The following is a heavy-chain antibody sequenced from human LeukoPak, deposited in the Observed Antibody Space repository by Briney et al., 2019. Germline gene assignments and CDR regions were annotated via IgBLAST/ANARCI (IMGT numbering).Heavy chain of an antibody. CDR3: SGIAVAGIY. V-gene: IGHV3-30*02. CDR1: GFTFSGYG. J-gene: IGHJ4*02. D-gene: IGHD6-19*01. Sequence: GGSLRLSCAASGFTFSGYGMHWVRQAPGKGLEWVAFIRYDESNKYYADSVKGRFTISRDNSKNTLYLQMNSLRTEDTAVYYCSGIAVAGIYWGQGTLVTVSS. CDR2: IRYDESNK.